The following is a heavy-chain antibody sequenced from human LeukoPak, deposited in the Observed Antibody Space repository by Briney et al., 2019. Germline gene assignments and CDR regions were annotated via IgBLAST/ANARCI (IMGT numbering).Heavy chain of an antibody. CDR2: IYTSGST. CDR3: ARGLYGSGSRSIDY. J-gene: IGHJ4*02. CDR1: GGSISSYY. V-gene: IGHV4-4*07. D-gene: IGHD3-10*01. Sequence: SETLSLTCTVSGGSISSYYWSWIRQPAGKGLEWIGRIYTSGSTNYNPSLKSRITMSVDTSKNQFSLQLNSVTPEDTAVYYCARGLYGSGSRSIDYWGQGTLVTVSS.